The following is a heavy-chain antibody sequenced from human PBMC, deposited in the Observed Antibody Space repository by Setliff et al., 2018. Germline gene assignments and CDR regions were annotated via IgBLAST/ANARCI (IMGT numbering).Heavy chain of an antibody. V-gene: IGHV3-30*02. CDR2: IRYDGSDK. Sequence: LRLSCETSGFTFSNYGMHWVRQAPGKGLEWVAFIRYDGSDKYYGDSVKGRFTISRDNSKNTLYLQMNGLRPEDAAVYYCARRIAWSSSSWYYFDYWGQGTLVTVSS. D-gene: IGHD6-13*01. J-gene: IGHJ4*02. CDR1: GFTFSNYG. CDR3: ARRIAWSSSSWYYFDY.